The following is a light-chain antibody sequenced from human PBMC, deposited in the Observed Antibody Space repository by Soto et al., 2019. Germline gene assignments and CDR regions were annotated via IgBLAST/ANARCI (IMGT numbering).Light chain of an antibody. Sequence: NFMLTQPHSVSGSPGKTVTISCTRSSGSIGSSYVQWYQQRPGSSPTTVIFEDNQRPTGVPVRFSGSIDSSSNSASLVISGLRTEDEADYYCQSYDTSNPLVFGGGTQLTVL. V-gene: IGLV6-57*01. CDR3: QSYDTSNPLV. CDR1: SGSIGSSY. CDR2: EDN. J-gene: IGLJ3*02.